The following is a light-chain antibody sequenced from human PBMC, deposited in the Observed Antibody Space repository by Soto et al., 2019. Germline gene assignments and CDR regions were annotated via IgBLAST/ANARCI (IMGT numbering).Light chain of an antibody. CDR2: GAF. J-gene: IGKJ1*01. CDR1: QIVTSDY. V-gene: IGKV3-20*01. CDR3: HQYGKSPRT. Sequence: DIVLTQSPGTLSLSPGERVTLSCRASQIVTSDYLAWYHQAPGQAPRLLIYGAFNRATGISDRFSGSGSGTDFTLSISKLEPGDFGVYFCHQYGKSPRTFGQGPKVDIK.